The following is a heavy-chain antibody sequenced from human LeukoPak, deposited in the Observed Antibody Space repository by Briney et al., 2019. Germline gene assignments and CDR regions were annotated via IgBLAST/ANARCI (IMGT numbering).Heavy chain of an antibody. CDR3: ARGGRGSTDFDY. CDR1: GYSISSGYY. D-gene: IGHD2-2*01. J-gene: IGHJ4*02. Sequence: PSETLSLTCTVSGYSISSGYYWGWIRPPPGKGLEWIGSIYHSGSTYYNPSLKSRVTISVDTSKNQFSLKLSSVTAADTAVYYCARGGRGSTDFDYWGQGTLVTVSS. V-gene: IGHV4-38-2*02. CDR2: IYHSGST.